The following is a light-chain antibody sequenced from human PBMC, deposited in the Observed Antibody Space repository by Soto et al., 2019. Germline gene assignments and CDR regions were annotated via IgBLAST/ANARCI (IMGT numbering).Light chain of an antibody. CDR3: LSFDSSLSGV. Sequence: QSVLTQPPSVSGAPGQRVTISCTGSSSNIGAGYDVHWYQQLPGRAPKLLIYGNTNRPSGVPDRFSGSKSGTSASLAITGLQAEDEADYYCLSFDSSLSGVFVGGTQLNVL. CDR2: GNT. V-gene: IGLV1-40*01. J-gene: IGLJ2*01. CDR1: SSNIGAGYD.